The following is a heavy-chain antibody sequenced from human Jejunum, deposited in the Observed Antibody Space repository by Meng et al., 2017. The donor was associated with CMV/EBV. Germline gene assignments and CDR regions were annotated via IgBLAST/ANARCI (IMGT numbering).Heavy chain of an antibody. CDR1: GFALSSYG. CDR3: AKEGVEGHFDY. J-gene: IGHJ4*02. D-gene: IGHD2-8*01. V-gene: IGHV3-30*02. Sequence: GGALRLSGAASGFALSSYGIHWVRQAPGKGLEWVTYADSVKGRFTIARDISKNTLCLQMNSLRAEDTAVYYCAKEGVEGHFDYWGQGTLVTVSS.